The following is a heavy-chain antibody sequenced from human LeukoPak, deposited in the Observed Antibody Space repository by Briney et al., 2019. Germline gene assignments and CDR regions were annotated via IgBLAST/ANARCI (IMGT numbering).Heavy chain of an antibody. CDR2: ISAYNHNT. V-gene: IGHV1-18*01. J-gene: IGHJ4*02. Sequence: ASVKVSCKASGYSFINFGLSWVRQAPGQGLEWMGWISAYNHNTNYAQKFQGRVTMTIDTSTTTVYMELRSLGSEDTAVYYCARVPSYSSGLDYWGQGTLVTVSS. CDR3: ARVPSYSSGLDY. CDR1: GYSFINFG. D-gene: IGHD6-19*01.